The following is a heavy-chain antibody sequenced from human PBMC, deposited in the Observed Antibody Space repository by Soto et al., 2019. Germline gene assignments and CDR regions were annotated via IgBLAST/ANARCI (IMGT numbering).Heavy chain of an antibody. CDR1: GGTFSNSA. J-gene: IGHJ6*02. Sequence: QVQLEQSGAEVKKPGSSVKVSCKASGGTFSNSAISWVRQAPGQGLEWMGGIMPIFRTPDYAQKFQGRVTITADESTSTAYRELSGLRSDDTAVYYWARDKDRLQLGGNYYYILDVWGQGTTVTVSS. CDR3: ARDKDRLQLGGNYYYILDV. CDR2: IMPIFRTP. D-gene: IGHD5-12*01. V-gene: IGHV1-69*12.